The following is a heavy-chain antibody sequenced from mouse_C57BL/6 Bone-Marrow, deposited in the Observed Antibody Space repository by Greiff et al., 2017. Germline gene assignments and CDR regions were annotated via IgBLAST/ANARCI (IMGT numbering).Heavy chain of an antibody. CDR1: GFTFSNYW. CDR2: IRLKSDNYAT. J-gene: IGHJ3*01. CDR3: TYYYGSSYDAY. V-gene: IGHV6-3*01. D-gene: IGHD1-1*01. Sequence: EVKLMESGGGLVQPGGSMKLSCVASGFTFSNYWMNWVRQSPEKGLEWVAQIRLKSDNYATHYAESVKGRFTISRDDSKSSVYLQMNNLRAEDTGIYYCTYYYGSSYDAYWGQGTLVTVSA.